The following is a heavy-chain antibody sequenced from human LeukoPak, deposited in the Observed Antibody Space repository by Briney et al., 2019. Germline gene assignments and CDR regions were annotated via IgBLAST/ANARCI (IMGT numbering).Heavy chain of an antibody. V-gene: IGHV3-23*01. CDR2: ISGSGGST. D-gene: IGHD2-2*01. Sequence: GGSLRLSCAASRFTLSNYWMSWVRQAPGKGLEWVSAISGSGGSTYYADSVKGRFTISRDNSKNTLYLQMNSLRAEDTAVYYCAKVVVVVPAAMREAYYYYGMDVWGQGTTVTVSS. CDR1: RFTLSNYW. J-gene: IGHJ6*02. CDR3: AKVVVVVPAAMREAYYYYGMDV.